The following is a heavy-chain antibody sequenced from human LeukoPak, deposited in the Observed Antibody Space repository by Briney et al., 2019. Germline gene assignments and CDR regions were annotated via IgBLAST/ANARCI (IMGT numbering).Heavy chain of an antibody. V-gene: IGHV3-21*01. CDR3: ARGKGYSSSWSAFDI. Sequence: GGSLRLSCAASGFTFSIYSMNWVRQAPGKGLEWVSSISSSSSYIYYADSVKGRFTISRDNAKNSLYLQMNSLRAEDTAVYYCARGKGYSSSWSAFDIWGQGTMVTVSS. CDR2: ISSSSSYI. D-gene: IGHD6-13*01. CDR1: GFTFSIYS. J-gene: IGHJ3*02.